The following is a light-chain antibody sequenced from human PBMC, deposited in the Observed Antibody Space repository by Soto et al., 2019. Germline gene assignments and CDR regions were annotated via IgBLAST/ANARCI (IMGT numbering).Light chain of an antibody. CDR1: QSVSGN. CDR3: QHYNNWPPWT. CDR2: GAS. V-gene: IGKV3-15*01. J-gene: IGKJ1*01. Sequence: EIVMTQSPATLSASPGERATLSCRASQSVSGNLAWYQQNPGQAPRLLIYGASTRATGIPARFSGSGSGTECTLTISSLQSEDFAVYYCQHYNNWPPWTFGQGTKVDIK.